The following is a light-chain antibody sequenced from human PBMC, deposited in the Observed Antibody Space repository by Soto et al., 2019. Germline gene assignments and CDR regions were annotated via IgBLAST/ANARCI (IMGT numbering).Light chain of an antibody. Sequence: QSVLTQPPSASGTPGQRVTISCSGGSSNIGSNTVNWYQQLPGAAPKLLIYSDYQRPSGVPARFSGSKSGTSASLAISGLQSNDEADYYCAAWDDSLSGVLFGGGTKLTVL. CDR3: AAWDDSLSGVL. CDR1: SSNIGSNT. V-gene: IGLV1-44*01. CDR2: SDY. J-gene: IGLJ3*02.